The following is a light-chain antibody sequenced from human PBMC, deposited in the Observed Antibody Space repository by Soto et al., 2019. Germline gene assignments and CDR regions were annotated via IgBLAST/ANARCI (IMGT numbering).Light chain of an antibody. CDR1: QSVSSSY. J-gene: IGKJ4*01. V-gene: IGKV3-20*01. CDR2: GAS. CDR3: QQYGSSSLT. Sequence: EIVLTQSPGTLSLSPGERATLSCRASQSVSSSYLAWYQQKPGQAPRLLIYGASSRATGIPDRFSGSGSGTDFTLTISRLEPDDFAVDYGQQYGSSSLTFGGGTKVEIK.